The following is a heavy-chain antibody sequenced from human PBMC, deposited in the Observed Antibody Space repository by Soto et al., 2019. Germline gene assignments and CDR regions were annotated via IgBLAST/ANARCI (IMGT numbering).Heavy chain of an antibody. V-gene: IGHV4-30-4*01. D-gene: IGHD3-16*01. CDR3: VREGGDNGFDP. CDR1: GGSISSGDYY. J-gene: IGHJ5*02. CDR2: IYYSGST. Sequence: SETLSLNCTVSGGSISSGDYYWSWIRQPPGKGLEWIGYIYYSGSTFYNPSLKNRVTISLDTSKIQFSLKLSSVTAADTAVYYCVREGGDNGFDPWGQGTLVTVSS.